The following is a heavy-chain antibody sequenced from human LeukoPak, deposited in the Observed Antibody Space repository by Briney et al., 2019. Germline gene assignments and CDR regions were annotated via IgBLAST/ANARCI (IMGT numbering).Heavy chain of an antibody. J-gene: IGHJ3*02. CDR1: GYTFTGYY. V-gene: IGHV1-2*02. Sequence: ASVKVSCKASGYTFTGYYMHWVRQAPGQGLEWMGWINPNSGGTNYAQKFQGRVTMTRDTSISTAYMELSRLRSDDTAVYYCARGGYCSGGSCYPGDAFDIWGQGTMVTVSS. CDR3: ARGGYCSGGSCYPGDAFDI. D-gene: IGHD2-15*01. CDR2: INPNSGGT.